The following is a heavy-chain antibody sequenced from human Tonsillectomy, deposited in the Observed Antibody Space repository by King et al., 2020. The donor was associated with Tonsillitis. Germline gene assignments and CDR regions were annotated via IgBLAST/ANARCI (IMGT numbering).Heavy chain of an antibody. J-gene: IGHJ4*02. CDR3: TTRPWFDY. CDR1: GFTFTNAW. Sequence: VQLVESGGGLVKPGGSLRLSCAASGFTFTNAWMNWVRQAPGKGLEWVARIKTKNDGGTTDYAEPVKGRFSISRDDSKNTLYLEMSSLKIEETGVYYCTTRPWFDYWGQGTLVTVSS. V-gene: IGHV3-15*07. CDR2: IKTKNDGGTT.